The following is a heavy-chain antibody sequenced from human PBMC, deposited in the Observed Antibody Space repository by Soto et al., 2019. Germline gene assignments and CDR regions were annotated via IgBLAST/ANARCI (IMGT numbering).Heavy chain of an antibody. CDR1: GGSISNSNW. V-gene: IGHV4-4*02. D-gene: IGHD1-26*01. Sequence: QVQLQESGPGLVKPSGTLSLTCAVFGGSISNSNWWTWVRQPPGKGLDWIGEIFHSGSTNYNSSLMGGVTISVDKANNQVSLKLSSVTAADPAVYYCAHRPRVGAAIWGQGTLVTVSS. CDR2: IFHSGST. CDR3: AHRPRVGAAI. J-gene: IGHJ4*02.